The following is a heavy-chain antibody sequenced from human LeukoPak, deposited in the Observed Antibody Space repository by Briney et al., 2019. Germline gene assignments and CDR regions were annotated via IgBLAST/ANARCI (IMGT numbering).Heavy chain of an antibody. CDR1: GGSISRGSYH. J-gene: IGHJ4*02. D-gene: IGHD1-26*01. V-gene: IGHV4-61*02. CDR2: FYTSGTP. CDR3: ARHMPWELPPGAYDY. Sequence: SQTLSLTCTVSGGSISRGSYHWSWIRQPAGKGLEWIGRFYTSGTPIYNPSLKSRVTILVDTSTNQFSLKLTSVTAADTAVYFCARHMPWELPPGAYDYWGQGSLVTVSS.